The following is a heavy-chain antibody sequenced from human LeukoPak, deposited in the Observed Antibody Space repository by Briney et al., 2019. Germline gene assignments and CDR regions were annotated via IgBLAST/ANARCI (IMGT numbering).Heavy chain of an antibody. CDR1: GYTFTGYY. V-gene: IGHV1-18*04. J-gene: IGHJ5*02. D-gene: IGHD5-24*01. CDR2: ISAYNGNT. CDR3: ARISRDGYTYGPDP. Sequence: ASVKVSCKASGYTFTGYYMHWVRQAPGQGLEWMGWISAYNGNTNYAQKLQGRVTMTTDTSTSTAYMELRSLRSDDTAVYYCARISRDGYTYGPDPWGQGTLVTVSS.